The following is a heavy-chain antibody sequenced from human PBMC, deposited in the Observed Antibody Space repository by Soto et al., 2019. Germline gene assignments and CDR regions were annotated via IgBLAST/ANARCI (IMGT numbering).Heavy chain of an antibody. D-gene: IGHD1-7*01. J-gene: IGHJ3*01. CDR3: ARERNLNYPTDAFDL. CDR1: GYNFIAQN. Sequence: QVHLVQSGAEVKKPGASVKVSCMASGYNFIAQNIHWVRQAPGLGLEWMGKMNPNSGGSDYAQEVQARVSFNRDTSIATVYMVLTSLKSDDTGVYYCARERNLNYPTDAFDLWGQGTSVSFSS. CDR2: MNPNSGGS. V-gene: IGHV1-2*01.